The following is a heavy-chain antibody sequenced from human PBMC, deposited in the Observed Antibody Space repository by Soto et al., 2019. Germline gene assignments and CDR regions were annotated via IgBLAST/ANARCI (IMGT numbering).Heavy chain of an antibody. V-gene: IGHV3-30*18. J-gene: IGHJ4*02. CDR2: ISYDGSNK. CDR3: AKERGEWLRFSEYDY. CDR1: GFTFSSYG. D-gene: IGHD5-12*01. Sequence: GGSLRLSCAASGFTFSSYGMHWVRQAPGKGLEWVAVISYDGSNKYYADSVKGRFTISRDNSKNTLYLQMNSLRAEDTAVYYCAKERGEWLRFSEYDYWGQGTLVTVSS.